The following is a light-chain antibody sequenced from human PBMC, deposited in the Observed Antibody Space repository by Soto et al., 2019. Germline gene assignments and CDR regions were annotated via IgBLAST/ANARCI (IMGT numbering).Light chain of an antibody. V-gene: IGLV8-61*01. Sequence: QAVVTQEPSFSVSPGRTVTLTCGLSSDSVSTSYYPSWYQQTPGQAPRTLIYGTNTRSSGVPDRFSGSILGNKAALTITGAQADDESDYYCVLYMGSGTWVFGGGTKLTVL. J-gene: IGLJ3*02. CDR3: VLYMGSGTWV. CDR1: SDSVSTSYY. CDR2: GTN.